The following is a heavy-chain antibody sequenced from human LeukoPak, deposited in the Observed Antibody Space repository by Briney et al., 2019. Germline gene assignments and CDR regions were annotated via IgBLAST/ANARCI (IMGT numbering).Heavy chain of an antibody. D-gene: IGHD1-26*01. Sequence: GASVKVSCKASGYTFTSYGISWVRQAPGQGLEWMGWISVYNGHTNYAQKLQDRVSMTTETSTSTAYMELRSPRSDDTAVYYCARAGQWELPRSAFDLWGQGTMVTVSS. CDR2: ISVYNGHT. CDR3: ARAGQWELPRSAFDL. J-gene: IGHJ3*01. V-gene: IGHV1-18*01. CDR1: GYTFTSYG.